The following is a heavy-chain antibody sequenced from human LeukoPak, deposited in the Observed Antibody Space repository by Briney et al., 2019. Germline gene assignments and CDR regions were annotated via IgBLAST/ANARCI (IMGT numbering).Heavy chain of an antibody. V-gene: IGHV1-18*01. CDR3: AREDNYDSSGTSFDY. D-gene: IGHD3-22*01. CDR1: DHTFTRYG. J-gene: IGHJ4*02. CDR2: ISVYNGNT. Sequence: ASVKVSCKASDHTFTRYGISWVRQAPGQGLEWMGWISVYNGNTNYAQKLQGRVTMTTDTSTSAAYMELRSLRSDDTAVYYCAREDNYDSSGTSFDYWGQGTLVTVSS.